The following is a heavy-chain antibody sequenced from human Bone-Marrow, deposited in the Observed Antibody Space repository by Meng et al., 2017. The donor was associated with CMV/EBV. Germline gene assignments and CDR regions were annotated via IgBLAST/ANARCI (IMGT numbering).Heavy chain of an antibody. J-gene: IGHJ4*02. CDR2: ISYDGSNK. CDR1: GFTFSSYG. CDR3: AKDYGGM. V-gene: IGHV3-30*18. Sequence: QVQLVESGGGVVQPGRSLRLSCAASGFTFSSYGMHWVRQAPGKGLEWVAVISYDGSNKYYADSVKGRFTISRDNSKNTLYLQMNSLRAEDTAVYYCAKDYGGMWGQGTLVIVSS. D-gene: IGHD4-23*01.